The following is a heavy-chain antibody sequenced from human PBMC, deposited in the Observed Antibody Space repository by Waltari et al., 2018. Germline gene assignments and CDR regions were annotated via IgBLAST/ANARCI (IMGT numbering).Heavy chain of an antibody. J-gene: IGHJ3*02. CDR1: GFTFSSYG. Sequence: QVQLVESGGGVVQPGGSLRLSCAASGFTFSSYGMHWVRQAPGKGLEWVAFIRYDGSNKYYADSVKGRFTISRDNSKNTLYLQMNSLRAEDTAVYLGWSGYDDAFDIWGQGTMVTVSS. CDR2: IRYDGSNK. D-gene: IGHD3-3*01. CDR3: WSGYDDAFDI. V-gene: IGHV3-30*02.